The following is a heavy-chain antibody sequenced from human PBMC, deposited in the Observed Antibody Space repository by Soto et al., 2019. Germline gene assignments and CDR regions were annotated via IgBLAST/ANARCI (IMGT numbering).Heavy chain of an antibody. CDR2: IIPIFGTV. J-gene: IGHJ2*01. Sequence: QVQLVQSGAEVKKPGSSVKVSCKASGGTFSNYPISWVRQAPGQGVEWMGGIIPIFGTVNYAQKFQGRVTITADESTSTAYMELRSLRSEDTAVYYCARGNHRWLQLWYFDLWGRGTLVTVSS. CDR3: ARGNHRWLQLWYFDL. D-gene: IGHD5-12*01. V-gene: IGHV1-69*12. CDR1: GGTFSNYP.